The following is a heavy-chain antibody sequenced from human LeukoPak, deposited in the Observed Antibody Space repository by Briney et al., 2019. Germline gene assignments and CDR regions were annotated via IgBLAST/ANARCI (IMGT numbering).Heavy chain of an antibody. CDR3: TTGGIH. CDR1: GLTFTNYW. CDR2: IKQDGSEK. V-gene: IGHV3-7*01. D-gene: IGHD3-16*01. J-gene: IGHJ4*02. Sequence: GGSLRLFCAASGLTFTNYWMSWVRQAPGKGLEWVANIKQDGSEKNYVDSVRGRFAISRDNARNSLSLQMNSLRVEDTAVYFCTTGGIHWGQGTLVTVSS.